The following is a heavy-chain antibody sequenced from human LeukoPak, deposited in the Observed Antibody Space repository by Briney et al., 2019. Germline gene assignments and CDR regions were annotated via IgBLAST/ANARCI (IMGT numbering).Heavy chain of an antibody. J-gene: IGHJ6*02. V-gene: IGHV1-24*01. CDR3: ATSPIVVVPAALLNYYGMDV. D-gene: IGHD2-2*01. CDR1: GYTLTELS. CDR2: FDPVDGET. Sequence: ASVKVSCKVSGYTLTELSMHWVRQAPGKGLEWMGGFDPVDGETIYAQKFQGRVTMTEDTSTDTAYMELSSLRSEDTAVYYCATSPIVVVPAALLNYYGMDVWGQGTTVTVSS.